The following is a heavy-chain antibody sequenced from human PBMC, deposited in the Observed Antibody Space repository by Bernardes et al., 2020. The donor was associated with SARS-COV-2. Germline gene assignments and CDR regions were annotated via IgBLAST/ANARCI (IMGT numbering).Heavy chain of an antibody. V-gene: IGHV3-13*01. CDR1: GFTFSNYD. J-gene: IGHJ4*02. Sequence: GGSLRLSRAASGFTFSNYDMHWVRQATEKGLEWVSTIGVPGDTYYPHSVKGRFTISRENAKNSLFLQMSSLTAGDTAVYYCVVRTTSFDFWGQGTLVTVSS. CDR2: IGVPGDT. D-gene: IGHD3-10*02. CDR3: VVRTTSFDF.